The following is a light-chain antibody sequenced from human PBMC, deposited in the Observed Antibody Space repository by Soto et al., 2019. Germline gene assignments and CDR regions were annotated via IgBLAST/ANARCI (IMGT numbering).Light chain of an antibody. CDR3: MQGSHWPPIT. CDR1: LSLVHNYGNTY. CDR2: KVS. J-gene: IGKJ5*01. V-gene: IGKV2-30*02. Sequence: VVVTQSPLSVHATXGQAASIYCRSRLSLVHNYGNTYLTWFRQRTVQXXRRXXXKVSNRDSGVLDRFSGSGSGSDFTLKISRVEAEEVGVYYCMQGSHWPPITFGQGTRLEIK.